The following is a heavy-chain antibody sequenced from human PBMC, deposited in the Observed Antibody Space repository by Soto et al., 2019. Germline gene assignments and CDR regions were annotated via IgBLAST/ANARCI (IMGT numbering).Heavy chain of an antibody. D-gene: IGHD2-15*01. V-gene: IGHV1-69*13. Sequence: ASVKVSCKASGCTFISYAISWVRQAPGQGLEWMGGIIPIFGTANYAQKFQGRVTITADESTSTAYMELSSLRSEDTAVYYCAREPGYNFPRGVVVVAATQYNWFEPWGQGTLVNVSS. CDR2: IIPIFGTA. CDR1: GCTFISYA. CDR3: AREPGYNFPRGVVVVAATQYNWFEP. J-gene: IGHJ5*02.